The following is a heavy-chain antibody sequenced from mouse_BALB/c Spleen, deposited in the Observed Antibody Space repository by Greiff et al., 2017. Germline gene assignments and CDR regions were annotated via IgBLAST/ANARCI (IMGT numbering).Heavy chain of an antibody. V-gene: IGHV1S81*02. CDR2: INPSNGRT. CDR3: TTLIYYGNPFAY. CDR1: GYTFTSYW. Sequence: VQLQQPGAELVKPGASVKLSCKASGYTFTSYWMHWVKQRPGQGLEWIGEINPSNGRTNYNEKFKSKATLTVDKSSSTAYMQLSSLTSEDSAVYYCTTLIYYGNPFAYWGQGTLVTVSA. D-gene: IGHD2-1*01. J-gene: IGHJ3*01.